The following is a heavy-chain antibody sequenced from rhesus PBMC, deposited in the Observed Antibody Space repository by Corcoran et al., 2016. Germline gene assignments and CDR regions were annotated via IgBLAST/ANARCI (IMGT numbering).Heavy chain of an antibody. Sequence: QVQLQESGPGLVKPSETLSLTCAVSGYSISSNYWSWIRQPPGKGLEWIGYIYGSSGRTYNNPSLKSRVTISTDTSKNQFSLKLSSVTAADTAVYYCARKDSSGWYYFDYWGQGVLVTVSS. CDR1: GYSISSNY. CDR3: ARKDSSGWYYFDY. CDR2: IYGSSGRT. D-gene: IGHD6-31*01. J-gene: IGHJ4*01. V-gene: IGHV4-147*01.